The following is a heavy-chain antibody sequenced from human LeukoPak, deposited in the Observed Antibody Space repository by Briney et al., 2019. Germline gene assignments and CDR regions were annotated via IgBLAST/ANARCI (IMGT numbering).Heavy chain of an antibody. CDR1: GGSISSYY. V-gene: IGHV4-59*08. J-gene: IGHJ3*01. CDR2: IYYSGST. D-gene: IGHD3-22*01. CDR3: ARSERIIMILGGAFDV. Sequence: PSETLSLTCTVSGGSISSYYWSWIRQPPGKGLEWIGYIYYSGSTNCNPSLKSRVTISVDTSKNQFSLKLSSVTAADTAVYFCARSERIIMILGGAFDVWGQGTMVTVSS.